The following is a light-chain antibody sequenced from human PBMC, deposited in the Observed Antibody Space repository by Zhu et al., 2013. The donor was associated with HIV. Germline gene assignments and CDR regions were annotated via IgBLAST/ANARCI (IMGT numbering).Light chain of an antibody. CDR3: SSYTTSSTLV. V-gene: IGLV2-14*01. CDR2: EVS. J-gene: IGLJ1*01. Sequence: QSALTQPPSASGSPGQSVTISCSGTSSDIGGYNYVSWYQQHPGKAPKLMIYEVSNRPSGVSSRFSGSKSGNTASLTISGLQAEDEADYYCSSYTTSSTLVFGTGTKVTVL. CDR1: SSDIGGYNY.